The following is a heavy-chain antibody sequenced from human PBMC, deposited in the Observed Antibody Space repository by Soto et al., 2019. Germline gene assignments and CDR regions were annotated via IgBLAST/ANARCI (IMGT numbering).Heavy chain of an antibody. CDR2: IWYDGSNK. V-gene: IGHV3-33*01. D-gene: IGHD2-15*01. Sequence: QVQLVESGGGGGQPGRALRLSCAASGYTFSGYGMHWVRQAPCKGLEWVAVIWYDGSNKHYAESVKGRVTIYRDNSKNTLCVEMSSLRAEDTAVYYCARDRRYCSVGNCSSSLYGLDVWGQRTTVTFSS. CDR1: GYTFSGYG. J-gene: IGHJ6*02. CDR3: ARDRRYCSVGNCSSSLYGLDV.